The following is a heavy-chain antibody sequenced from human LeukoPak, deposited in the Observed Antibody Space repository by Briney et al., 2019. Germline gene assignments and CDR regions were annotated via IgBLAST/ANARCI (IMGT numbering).Heavy chain of an antibody. V-gene: IGHV4-59*11. CDR3: ASRPADSTWYGVFDY. J-gene: IGHJ4*02. Sequence: SETLSLTCTVSGGSIKGHYWSWIRQPPGKGPEWIGYVFNGGITSYNPSLKSRVTMSVDTSRDQFSLRLSSVTAADTAIYYCASRPADSTWYGVFDYWSQGTLVTVSS. D-gene: IGHD6-13*01. CDR2: VFNGGIT. CDR1: GGSIKGHY.